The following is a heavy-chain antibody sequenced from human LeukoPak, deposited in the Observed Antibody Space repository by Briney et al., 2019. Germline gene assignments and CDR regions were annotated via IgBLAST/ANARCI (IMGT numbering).Heavy chain of an antibody. CDR2: IYTDGNT. D-gene: IGHD2-15*01. J-gene: IGHJ3*02. CDR1: EFSVSSNY. Sequence: PGGSLRLSCAASEFSVSSNYMNWVRQAPGKGLEWVSVIYTDGNTYYADSVKGRFTISRDKSKKTMYLQMNSLRAEDTALYYCARDLSGYCTSGTCYAFDIWGQGTMVSVSS. CDR3: ARDLSGYCTSGTCYAFDI. V-gene: IGHV3-53*01.